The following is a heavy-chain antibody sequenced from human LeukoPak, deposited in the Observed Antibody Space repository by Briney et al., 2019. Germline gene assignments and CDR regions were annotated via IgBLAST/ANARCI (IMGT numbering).Heavy chain of an antibody. V-gene: IGHV3-48*04. D-gene: IGHD3-9*01. CDR2: ISSTSSTI. J-gene: IGHJ6*02. Sequence: GGSLRLSCAASGFTFSDYIMNWVRQAPGKGLEWVSYISSTSSTIYYADSVKGRFTISRDNAKNSLYLQMNSLRAEDTAVYYCARDYDILTGRTRYYYGMDVWGQGTTVTVSS. CDR1: GFTFSDYI. CDR3: ARDYDILTGRTRYYYGMDV.